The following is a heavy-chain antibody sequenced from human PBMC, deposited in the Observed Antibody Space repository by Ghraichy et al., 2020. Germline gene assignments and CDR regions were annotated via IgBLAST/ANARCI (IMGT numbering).Heavy chain of an antibody. Sequence: LSLTCAASGFTFSSYSMNWVRQAPGKGLEWGSYISSSSSTIYYADSVKGRFTISRDNAKNSLYLQMNSLRDEDTAVYYCARGSGLEWLLYKDWFDPWGQGTLVTVSS. CDR2: ISSSSSTI. CDR1: GFTFSSYS. D-gene: IGHD3-3*01. V-gene: IGHV3-48*02. CDR3: ARGSGLEWLLYKDWFDP. J-gene: IGHJ5*02.